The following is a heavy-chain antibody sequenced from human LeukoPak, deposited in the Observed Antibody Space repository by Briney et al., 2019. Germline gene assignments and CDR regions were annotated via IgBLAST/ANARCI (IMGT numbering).Heavy chain of an antibody. Sequence: GASVKVSCKVSGYTLTELSMHWVRRAPGKGLEWMGGFDPEDGETIYAQKFQGRVTMTEDTSTDTAYMELSGLRFDDTAVYYCATESAIPSGPNAEKWFDSWGQGTLVTVSS. V-gene: IGHV1-24*01. CDR1: GYTLTELS. D-gene: IGHD1-14*01. CDR3: ATESAIPSGPNAEKWFDS. CDR2: FDPEDGET. J-gene: IGHJ5*01.